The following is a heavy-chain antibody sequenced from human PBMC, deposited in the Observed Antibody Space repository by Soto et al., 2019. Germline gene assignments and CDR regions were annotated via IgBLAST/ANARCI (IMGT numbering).Heavy chain of an antibody. CDR2: ISANGETT. CDR1: GFTFSNYA. D-gene: IGHD3-22*01. Sequence: GGSLRLSCAASGFTFSNYALTWVRQAPGKGLDWVSIISANGETTQYADSVKGRFTISRDDSKKMVYLQMNSLRAEDTAVYYCAKESPYDSSGYNSHFEYWGQGILVNVAS. V-gene: IGHV3-23*01. J-gene: IGHJ4*02. CDR3: AKESPYDSSGYNSHFEY.